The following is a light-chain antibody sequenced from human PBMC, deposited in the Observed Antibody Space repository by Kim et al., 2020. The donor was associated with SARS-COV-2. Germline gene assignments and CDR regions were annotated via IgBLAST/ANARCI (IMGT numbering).Light chain of an antibody. J-gene: IGKJ4*01. CDR1: QSVSSSY. V-gene: IGKV3-20*01. CDR3: QQYGSSPAS. Sequence: PGERATLSCRASQSVSSSYLAWYQQTPGQAPRLLIYGASSRATGIPDRFSVSGSGTDFTLTISRLEPEDFAVYYCQQYGSSPASFGGGTKVDIK. CDR2: GAS.